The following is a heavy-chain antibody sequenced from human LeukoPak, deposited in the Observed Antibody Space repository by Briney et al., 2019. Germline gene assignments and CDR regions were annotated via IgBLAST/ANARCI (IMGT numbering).Heavy chain of an antibody. D-gene: IGHD3-3*01. Sequence: GGSLRLSCAASGFTFSSYWMSWVRQAPGKGLEWVANIKQDGSEKYYVDSVKGRFTISRDNAKNSLYLQMNSPRAEDTAVYYCARGIYDFWSGYYQPYFDYWGQGTLVTVSS. CDR3: ARGIYDFWSGYYQPYFDY. J-gene: IGHJ4*02. CDR1: GFTFSSYW. V-gene: IGHV3-7*01. CDR2: IKQDGSEK.